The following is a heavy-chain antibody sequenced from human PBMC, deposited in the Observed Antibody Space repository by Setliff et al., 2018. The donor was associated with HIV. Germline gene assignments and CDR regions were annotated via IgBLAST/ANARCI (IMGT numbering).Heavy chain of an antibody. CDR3: ARHPRHYNILTGYRYYYMDV. V-gene: IGHV4-59*08. CDR1: GGSISTYY. CDR2: IYFTGSS. Sequence: SETLSLTCTVSGGSISTYYWSWIRQPPGKGLEWIGSIYFTGSSDNNPSLKSRVTLSVDTSKNQFSLKLTSVTAADTAVYYCARHPRHYNILTGYRYYYMDVWGKGTTVTVSS. D-gene: IGHD3-9*01. J-gene: IGHJ6*03.